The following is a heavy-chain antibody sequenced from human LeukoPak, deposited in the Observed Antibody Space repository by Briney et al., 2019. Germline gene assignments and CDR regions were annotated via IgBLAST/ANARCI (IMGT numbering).Heavy chain of an antibody. V-gene: IGHV3-48*03. CDR2: ISSSGSTI. D-gene: IGHD2-21*02. J-gene: IGHJ3*02. CDR1: GFTFSSYE. Sequence: PGGSLRLSCAASGFTFSSYEMNWVRQAPGKGLEWVSYISSSGSTIYYADSVKGRFTISRDNSKNTLYLQLNSLRAEDTAVYYCAKDIVVVTSGSNAFDIWGQGTMVTVSS. CDR3: AKDIVVVTSGSNAFDI.